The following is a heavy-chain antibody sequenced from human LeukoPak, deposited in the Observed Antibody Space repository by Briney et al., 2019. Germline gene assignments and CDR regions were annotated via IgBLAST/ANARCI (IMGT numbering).Heavy chain of an antibody. V-gene: IGHV1-69*13. D-gene: IGHD3-3*01. CDR1: GGTFSSYA. CDR2: IIPIFGTA. J-gene: IGHJ1*01. Sequence: SVKVSCKASGGTFSSYAISWVRQAPGQGLEWMGGIIPIFGTANYAQKFQGRVTITADESTSTAYMELSSLRSEDTAVYYCASTKGGYWSGYYDEYFQHWGQGTLVTVSS. CDR3: ASTKGGYWSGYYDEYFQH.